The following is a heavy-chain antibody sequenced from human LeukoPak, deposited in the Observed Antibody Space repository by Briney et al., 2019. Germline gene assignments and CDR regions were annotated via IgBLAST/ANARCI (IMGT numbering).Heavy chain of an antibody. V-gene: IGHV1-8*01. J-gene: IGHJ6*02. D-gene: IGHD5-18*01. CDR2: MNPNSGNT. CDR1: GYTFTSYD. CDR3: AREGKLPYSYGYYYYGMDV. Sequence: ASVKVPCKASGYTFTSYDINWVRQATGQGLEWMGWMNPNSGNTGYAQKFQGRVTMTRNTSISTAYMELSSLRSEDTAVYYCAREGKLPYSYGYYYYGMDVWGQGTTVTVSS.